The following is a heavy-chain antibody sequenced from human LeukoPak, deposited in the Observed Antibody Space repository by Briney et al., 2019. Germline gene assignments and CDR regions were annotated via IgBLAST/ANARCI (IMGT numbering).Heavy chain of an antibody. Sequence: GGSLRLSCAASGFTFSSYGMHWVRQAPGKGLEWVALISYDGSNKDYADSVKGRFTISRDNSKNTLYLQMNSLRAEDTAVYYCAKVLWVKLVLRYWGQGTLVTVSS. CDR1: GFTFSSYG. V-gene: IGHV3-30*18. D-gene: IGHD6-13*01. CDR3: AKVLWVKLVLRY. CDR2: ISYDGSNK. J-gene: IGHJ4*02.